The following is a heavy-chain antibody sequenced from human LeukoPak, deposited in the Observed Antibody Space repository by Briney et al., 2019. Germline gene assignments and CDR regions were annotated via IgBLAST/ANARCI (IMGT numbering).Heavy chain of an antibody. D-gene: IGHD4-23*01. CDR2: FSNSGET. Sequence: GGSLRLSCAASGFTFSTYAMAWVRQAPGKGLEWVSAFSNSGETHYADSVKGRFTISRDNSKNTLYLQMNSLRADDTALYYCAKDLRLSVGTSPFDYWGQGTLVTVSS. CDR3: AKDLRLSVGTSPFDY. CDR1: GFTFSTYA. J-gene: IGHJ4*02. V-gene: IGHV3-23*01.